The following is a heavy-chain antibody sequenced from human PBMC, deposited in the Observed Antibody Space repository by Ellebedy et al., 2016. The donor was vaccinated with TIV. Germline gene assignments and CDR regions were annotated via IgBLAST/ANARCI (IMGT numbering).Heavy chain of an antibody. D-gene: IGHD6-19*01. V-gene: IGHV3-33*08. Sequence: GESLKISCAASGFTFSSYGMHWVRQEPGKGLEWVAGIWYDGSKKNYVPSVKGRFTISRDNSKNTLYLQMNSLRAEDTAVYYCARGSDIPGEVQWLAWLDYWGQGTLVTVSS. J-gene: IGHJ4*02. CDR2: IWYDGSKK. CDR3: ARGSDIPGEVQWLAWLDY. CDR1: GFTFSSYG.